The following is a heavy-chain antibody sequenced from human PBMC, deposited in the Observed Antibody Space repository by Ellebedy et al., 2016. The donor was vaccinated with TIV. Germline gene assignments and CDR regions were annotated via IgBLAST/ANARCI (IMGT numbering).Heavy chain of an antibody. J-gene: IGHJ4*02. Sequence: GGSLRLXXAASGFTFSSYAMSWVRQTPGKGLEWVSRMSGSGDITYYADSVKGRFTISRDNSKNTLFLQMNSLRADDTAVYHCAGNYYYDSSGYYPYSVYWGQGTLVTVSS. V-gene: IGHV3-23*01. CDR2: MSGSGDIT. CDR1: GFTFSSYA. CDR3: AGNYYYDSSGYYPYSVY. D-gene: IGHD3-22*01.